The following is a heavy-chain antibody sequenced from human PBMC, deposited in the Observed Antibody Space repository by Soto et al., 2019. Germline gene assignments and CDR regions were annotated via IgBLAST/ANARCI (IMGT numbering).Heavy chain of an antibody. V-gene: IGHV3-21*01. CDR3: ARDLKWELRIFDY. J-gene: IGHJ4*02. CDR1: GFTFSSYS. Sequence: GGSLRLSCAASGFTFSSYSMNWVRQAPGKGLEWVSSISSSSSYIYYADSVKGRFTISRDNAKNSLYLQMNSLRAEDTAVYYCARDLKWELRIFDYWGQGTLVTVSS. CDR2: ISSSSSYI. D-gene: IGHD1-26*01.